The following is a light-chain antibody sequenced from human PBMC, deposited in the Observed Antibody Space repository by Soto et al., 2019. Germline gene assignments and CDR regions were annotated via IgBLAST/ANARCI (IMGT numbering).Light chain of an antibody. Sequence: DIQMTQSPSTLSASVGDRVTITCRASQSINTWLAWYQQKPGKAPKLLIYKASSLGGGVPSRFSGSGSGTEFTITISSLQPDDFAVYYCQQYNSHSSYTFGQGTKLEIK. CDR3: QQYNSHSSYT. V-gene: IGKV1-5*03. CDR2: KAS. J-gene: IGKJ2*01. CDR1: QSINTW.